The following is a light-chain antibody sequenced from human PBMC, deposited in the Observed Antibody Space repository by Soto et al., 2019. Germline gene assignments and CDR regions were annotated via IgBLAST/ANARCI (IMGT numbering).Light chain of an antibody. CDR3: QQSYNSPQT. CDR2: GAS. V-gene: IGKV3-15*01. J-gene: IGKJ1*01. Sequence: ESVLTQSPATLSVCPGGRATLSCRASQSVSSNLAWYQQKPGQAPRLLIYGASTRATGIPARFSGSGSGTDFTLTISSLQPEDFATYSCQQSYNSPQTFGQGTKVDI. CDR1: QSVSSN.